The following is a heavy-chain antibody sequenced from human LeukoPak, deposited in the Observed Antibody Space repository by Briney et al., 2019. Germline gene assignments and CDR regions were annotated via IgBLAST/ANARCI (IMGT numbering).Heavy chain of an antibody. CDR1: GFTFSSYG. D-gene: IGHD3-9*01. V-gene: IGHV3-30*18. CDR2: ISYDGSNK. CDR3: AKSEYDDILTGLFDY. J-gene: IGHJ4*02. Sequence: GGSLRLSCAASGFTFSSYGMHWVRQAPGKGLEWVAVISYDGSNKYYADSVKGRFTISRDNSKNTLYLQMNSLRAEDTAVYYCAKSEYDDILTGLFDYWGQGTLVTVSS.